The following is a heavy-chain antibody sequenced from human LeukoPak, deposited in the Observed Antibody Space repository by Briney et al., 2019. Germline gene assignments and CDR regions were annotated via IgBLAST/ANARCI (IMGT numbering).Heavy chain of an antibody. CDR1: GYTFTGYY. CDR3: AREFGGSSAGYLDY. Sequence: ASVKVSCKASGYTFTGYYMHWVRQAPGQGLEWMGWINPNSGGTNYAQKFQGRVTMTRDTSISTAYMELSRLRSDDTAVYYCAREFGGSSAGYLDYWGQGTLVTVSS. D-gene: IGHD2-15*01. V-gene: IGHV1-2*02. CDR2: INPNSGGT. J-gene: IGHJ4*02.